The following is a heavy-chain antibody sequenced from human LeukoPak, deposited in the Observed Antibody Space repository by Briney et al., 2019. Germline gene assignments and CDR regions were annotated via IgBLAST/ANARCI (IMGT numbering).Heavy chain of an antibody. D-gene: IGHD5-24*01. CDR3: ARVVWEMATLNFDY. J-gene: IGHJ4*02. Sequence: PSETLSLTCTVSGDSISNGGYSWGWIRQPPGKGLEWIGSIYHSGSTYYNPSLKSRVTISVDTSKNQFSLKLSSVTAADTAVYYCARVVWEMATLNFDYWGQGTLVTVSS. CDR1: GDSISNGGYS. CDR2: IYHSGST. V-gene: IGHV4-38-2*02.